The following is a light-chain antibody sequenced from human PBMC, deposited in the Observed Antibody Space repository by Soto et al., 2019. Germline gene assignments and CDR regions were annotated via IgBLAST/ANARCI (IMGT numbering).Light chain of an antibody. CDR3: QQYGSLTPT. CDR1: QSVSSSY. J-gene: IGKJ5*01. CDR2: GAS. V-gene: IGKV3-20*01. Sequence: EIVLTQSPGTLPLSPGERATLSCRASQSVSSSYLAWYQQKPGQAPRLLIYGASSRDTGIPDRFSGSGSGTDFTLTISRLEPEDFAVYYCQQYGSLTPTFGQGTRLEIK.